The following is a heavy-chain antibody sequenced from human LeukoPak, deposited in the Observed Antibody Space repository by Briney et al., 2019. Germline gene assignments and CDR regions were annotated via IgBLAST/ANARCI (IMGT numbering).Heavy chain of an antibody. CDR1: GGSINNYY. V-gene: IGHV4-59*08. D-gene: IGHD3-10*01. J-gene: IGHJ4*02. Sequence: SETLSLTCTVSGGSINNYYWSWIRQPPGKGLEWIGYIYYSGSTNYNPSLKSRVTISVDTSKNQFSLKLSSVTAADTAVYYCARRGAYYGSGSYYPFDCWGQGTLVAVSS. CDR3: ARRGAYYGSGSYYPFDC. CDR2: IYYSGST.